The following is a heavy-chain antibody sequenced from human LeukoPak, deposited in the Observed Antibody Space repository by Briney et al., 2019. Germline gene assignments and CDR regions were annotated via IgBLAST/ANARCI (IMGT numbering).Heavy chain of an antibody. CDR2: IYYNGSP. CDR1: GDSVSTYY. CDR3: ARDRRAAGGIFDF. D-gene: IGHD6-13*01. J-gene: IGHJ4*02. Sequence: SETLSLTCTVSGDSVSTYYWSWIRQPPGKGLEWIGNIYYNGSPNYNPSLKSRVTISIDRSKNQFSLKLSSVTAADTAVYFCARDRRAAGGIFDFWGQGTLVTVSS. V-gene: IGHV4-59*02.